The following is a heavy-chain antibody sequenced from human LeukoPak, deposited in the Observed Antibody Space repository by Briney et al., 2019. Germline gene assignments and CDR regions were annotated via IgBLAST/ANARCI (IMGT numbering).Heavy chain of an antibody. V-gene: IGHV1-46*01. J-gene: IGHJ4*02. D-gene: IGHD5-24*01. Sequence: ASVKVSCKASGYTFTGYYIHWVRQAPGQGLEWMGIINPSGGSTSYAQKFRGRVTMTRDTSTSTVYMELSSLRSEDTAVYYCAREVEMATTCFDYWGQGTLVTVSS. CDR3: AREVEMATTCFDY. CDR2: INPSGGST. CDR1: GYTFTGYY.